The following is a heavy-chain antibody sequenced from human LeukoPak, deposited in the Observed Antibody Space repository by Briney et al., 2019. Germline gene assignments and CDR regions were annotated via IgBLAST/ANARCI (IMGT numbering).Heavy chain of an antibody. V-gene: IGHV3-21*01. D-gene: IGHD5-24*01. Sequence: GGSLRLSCAASGFTFSSYSMNWVRQAPGKGLEWVSSISSSSSYIYYADSVKGRFTISRDNAKNSLYLQMNSLRAEDTAVYYCARGPMATSELDYWGQGTLDTVSS. CDR1: GFTFSSYS. CDR2: ISSSSSYI. CDR3: ARGPMATSELDY. J-gene: IGHJ4*02.